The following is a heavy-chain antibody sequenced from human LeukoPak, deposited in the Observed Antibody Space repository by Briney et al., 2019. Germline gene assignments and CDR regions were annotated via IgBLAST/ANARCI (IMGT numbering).Heavy chain of an antibody. J-gene: IGHJ4*02. CDR1: GYTFTSYG. CDR3: ARDQEDDSSGFDY. V-gene: IGHV1-18*01. Sequence: ASVKVSCKASGYTFTSYGISWVRQAPGQGLEWMGWISAYNGNTNYAQKFQGRVTMTRDTSISTAYMELSRLRSDDTAVYYCARDQEDDSSGFDYWGQGTLVTVSS. D-gene: IGHD3-22*01. CDR2: ISAYNGNT.